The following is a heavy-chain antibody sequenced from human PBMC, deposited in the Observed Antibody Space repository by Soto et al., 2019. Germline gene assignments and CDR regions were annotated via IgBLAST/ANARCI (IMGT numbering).Heavy chain of an antibody. J-gene: IGHJ1*01. Sequence: GGSLRLSCAASGFTFTNAWMSWVRQAPGKGLEWVGRIKSKTDGGTTDYAAHVKGRFTIPRDDSKNTLYLQMNSLKTEDTTVYYSTKTRGHYRTEDCQHWGQGTLVTVSS. CDR2: IKSKTDGGTT. CDR3: TKTRGHYRTEDCQH. D-gene: IGHD4-4*01. CDR1: GFTFTNAW. V-gene: IGHV3-15*01.